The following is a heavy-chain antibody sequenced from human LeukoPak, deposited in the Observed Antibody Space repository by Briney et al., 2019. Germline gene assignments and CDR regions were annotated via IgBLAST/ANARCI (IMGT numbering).Heavy chain of an antibody. J-gene: IGHJ4*02. CDR3: ASLDTALGY. Sequence: SETLSLTCTVSGGSISSSSYYWGWIRQPPGKGLEWIGSIYYSGSTYYNPSLKSRVTISVDTSKNQFSLKLSSVTAADTAVYYCASLDTALGYWGQGTLVTVSS. V-gene: IGHV4-39*01. CDR2: IYYSGST. CDR1: GGSISSSSYY. D-gene: IGHD5-18*01.